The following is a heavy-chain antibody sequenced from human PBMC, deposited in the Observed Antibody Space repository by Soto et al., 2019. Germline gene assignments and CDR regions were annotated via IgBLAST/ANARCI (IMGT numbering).Heavy chain of an antibody. D-gene: IGHD3-10*01. V-gene: IGHV3-64*01. J-gene: IGHJ4*02. CDR1: GFTFSSYD. Sequence: EVQLAESGGGMVQPGGSLRLSCVASGFTFSSYDMHWVRQAPGKGLEYVSSISSNGGTTYYGNSVKGRFTISRDNSKNPLYLQMGSLRAEDMAVYYCGRWVSGTYDYWGQGTLVTVSS. CDR3: GRWVSGTYDY. CDR2: ISSNGGTT.